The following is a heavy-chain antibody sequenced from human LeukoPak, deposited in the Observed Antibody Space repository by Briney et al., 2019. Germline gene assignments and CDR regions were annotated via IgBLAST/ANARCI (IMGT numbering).Heavy chain of an antibody. Sequence: GGSLRLSCAASGFTFSSYSMNWVRQAPGKGLEWVSSISSSSSYIYYADSVKGRFTISRDNAKNSLYLQMNSLRAEDTAIYYCAKNGDRGAYCSGGSCYPYFYYYMDVWGKGTTVTISS. CDR1: GFTFSSYS. D-gene: IGHD2-15*01. CDR2: ISSSSSYI. J-gene: IGHJ6*03. V-gene: IGHV3-21*04. CDR3: AKNGDRGAYCSGGSCYPYFYYYMDV.